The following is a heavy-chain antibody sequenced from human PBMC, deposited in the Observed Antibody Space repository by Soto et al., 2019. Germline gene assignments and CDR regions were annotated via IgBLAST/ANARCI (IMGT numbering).Heavy chain of an antibody. CDR2: INHSGST. J-gene: IGHJ6*02. V-gene: IGHV4-34*01. D-gene: IGHD3-10*01. Sequence: SETLSLTCAVYGGSFSGYYWSWIRQPPGKGLEWIGEINHSGSTNYNPSLKSRVTISVDTSKNQFSLKLSSVTAADTAVYYCSRCPIRYGSGSYRYYYYYGMDVWGQGTTVTVSS. CDR3: SRCPIRYGSGSYRYYYYYGMDV. CDR1: GGSFSGYY.